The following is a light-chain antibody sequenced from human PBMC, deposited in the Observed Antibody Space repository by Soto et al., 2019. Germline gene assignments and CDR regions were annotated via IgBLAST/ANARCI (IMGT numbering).Light chain of an antibody. CDR1: QSIGKY. Sequence: EIVLTQSPATLSLSPGERATLSCRASQSIGKYFVWYQQKPGQAPRLLIHDASNRATGIPARFSGSGSGTDFTLTISSLEPEDFAFYYCQQRGNRPPWTFGQGTKVDIK. J-gene: IGKJ1*01. V-gene: IGKV3-11*01. CDR2: DAS. CDR3: QQRGNRPPWT.